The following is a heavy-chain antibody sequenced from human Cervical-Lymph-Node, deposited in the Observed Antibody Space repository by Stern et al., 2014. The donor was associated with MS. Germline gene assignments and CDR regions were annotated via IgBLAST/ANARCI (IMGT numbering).Heavy chain of an antibody. J-gene: IGHJ4*02. Sequence: QVQLVESGGGVVQPGRSLRLSCAASGFTFRNFGMHWVRQAPGKGLEWVAIISYDGSNEYYADSVKGRFTISRDNSKNTLYLQVNSLRAEDTAVYYCAKDSSGFCSTTSCYRGPFDYWGQGTLVTVSS. CDR3: AKDSSGFCSTTSCYRGPFDY. V-gene: IGHV3-30*18. CDR2: ISYDGSNE. D-gene: IGHD2-2*02. CDR1: GFTFRNFG.